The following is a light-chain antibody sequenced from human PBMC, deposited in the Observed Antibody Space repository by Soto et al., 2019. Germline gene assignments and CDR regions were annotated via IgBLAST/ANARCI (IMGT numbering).Light chain of an antibody. CDR3: QQYVTSPLT. Sequence: EIVLTQSPGTLSLSPGERATLSCRASQSVSSYLAWYQQKPGQAPRLLIYGVSSRATGIPDRFRGSGSGTDFTLTISRLEPEDFAVYYCQQYVTSPLTFGGGTKVEIK. J-gene: IGKJ4*01. V-gene: IGKV3-20*01. CDR2: GVS. CDR1: QSVSSY.